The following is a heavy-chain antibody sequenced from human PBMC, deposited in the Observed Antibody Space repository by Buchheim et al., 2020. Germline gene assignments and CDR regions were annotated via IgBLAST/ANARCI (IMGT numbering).Heavy chain of an antibody. D-gene: IGHD3-22*01. CDR2: IYSGGST. CDR3: ARDRDYYDSSGYYH. J-gene: IGHJ5*02. Sequence: EVQLVETGEGLIQPGGSLRLSCAASGFTVSSNYMSWVRQAPGKGLEWVSVIYSGGSTYYADSVKGRFTISRDNSKNTLYLQMNSLRAEDTAVYYCARDRDYYDSSGYYHWGQGTL. CDR1: GFTVSSNY. V-gene: IGHV3-53*02.